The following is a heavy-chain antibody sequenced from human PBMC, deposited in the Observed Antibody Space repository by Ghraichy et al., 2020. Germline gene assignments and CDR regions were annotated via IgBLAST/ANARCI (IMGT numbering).Heavy chain of an antibody. CDR3: TRDLFHSHTRPFDA. J-gene: IGHJ4*02. D-gene: IGHD2/OR15-2a*01. CDR1: GFTFVDYA. V-gene: IGHV3-49*03. CDR2: ITSKAYGGTT. Sequence: GGSLRLSCTASGFTFVDYAMDWFRRAPGKGLEWVGHITSKAYGGTTEYAASVQGRFSISRDDSKSIAYLQMISLKTEDTAVYYCTRDLFHSHTRPFDAWGQGTLVTVSS.